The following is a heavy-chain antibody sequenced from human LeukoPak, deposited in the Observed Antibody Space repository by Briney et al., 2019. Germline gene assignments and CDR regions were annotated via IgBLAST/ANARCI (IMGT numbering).Heavy chain of an antibody. CDR2: IYHSGST. CDR1: GYSISSGYY. J-gene: IGHJ4*02. Sequence: SETLSLTCSVSGYSISSGYYWGWIRQPPGQGLEWIGSIYHSGSTYYNPSLKSRVTISVDTSKNQFSLKLNSVTAADSAMYYCARERGRFGADYWGQGTLVTVSS. CDR3: ARERGRFGADY. D-gene: IGHD3-16*01. V-gene: IGHV4-38-2*02.